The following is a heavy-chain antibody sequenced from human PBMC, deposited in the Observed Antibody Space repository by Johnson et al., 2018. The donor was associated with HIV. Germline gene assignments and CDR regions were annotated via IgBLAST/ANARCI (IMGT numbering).Heavy chain of an antibody. Sequence: QVQLVESGGGVVQPGRSLRLSCAVSGFTLSSYVMHWVRQAPGKGLEWVAVISYDGSNKYYADSVKGRFTISRDNSKNTLYLQMNSLRAEDTAVYYCASTGSGSDDAFDIWGQGTMVTVSS. CDR2: ISYDGSNK. J-gene: IGHJ3*02. CDR1: GFTLSSYV. CDR3: ASTGSGSDDAFDI. D-gene: IGHD3-10*01. V-gene: IGHV3-30-3*01.